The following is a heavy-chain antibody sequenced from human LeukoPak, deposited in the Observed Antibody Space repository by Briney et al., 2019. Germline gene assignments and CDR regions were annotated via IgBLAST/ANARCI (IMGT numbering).Heavy chain of an antibody. V-gene: IGHV4-39*02. CDR3: ARDRRFGELYKIRFDY. CDR1: GDSISRSSYY. J-gene: IGHJ4*02. Sequence: SETLSLTCTVSGDSISRSSYYWGWIRQPPGKGLEWIGSIYNSGVTYSNPSLKSRVTISVDTSKNQFSLQMRSVTAADTAVYYCARDRRFGELYKIRFDYWGQGTLVTVSS. D-gene: IGHD3-10*01. CDR2: IYNSGVT.